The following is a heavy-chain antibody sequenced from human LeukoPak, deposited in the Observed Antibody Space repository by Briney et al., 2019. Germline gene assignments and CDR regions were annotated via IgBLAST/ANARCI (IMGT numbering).Heavy chain of an antibody. CDR1: GFTFSRYG. V-gene: IGHV3-30*18. CDR3: AKDTCSGGSCYYYYGMDV. D-gene: IGHD2-15*01. Sequence: GRSLRLSCAASGFTFSRYGIHWVRQAPGKGLEWVAVISHDGSNNYYADSVKGRFTISRDNSKNTLYLQMISLRAEDTAVYYRAKDTCSGGSCYYYYGMDVWGQRTTVTVSS. J-gene: IGHJ6*02. CDR2: ISHDGSNN.